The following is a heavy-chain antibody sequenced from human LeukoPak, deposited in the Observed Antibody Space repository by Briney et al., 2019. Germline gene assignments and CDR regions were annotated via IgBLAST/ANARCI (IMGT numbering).Heavy chain of an antibody. CDR1: GGSLSSSHW. Sequence: KPSGTLSLTCAVSGGSLSSSHWWSWVRQPPGKGLEWIGEIYHSGTTRYNPSLKSRVTISVDKSKNQFSLNLSSVTAADTAVYYCARADTAMAYVDYWGQGTLVTVSS. CDR2: IYHSGTT. V-gene: IGHV4-4*02. CDR3: ARADTAMAYVDY. D-gene: IGHD5-18*01. J-gene: IGHJ4*02.